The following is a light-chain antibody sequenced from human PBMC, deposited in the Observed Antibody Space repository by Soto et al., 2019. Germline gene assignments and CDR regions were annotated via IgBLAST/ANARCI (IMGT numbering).Light chain of an antibody. V-gene: IGKV3-20*01. Sequence: EIVLTQSPGTLSLSPGERATLSCRAGESVSSGYLAWYQQRPGQAPRRLIYRESSRGTGVPDRFCGSGSGTEFTLTISRVETEDISHYYCQHYNPSPWPFGQGTKVDIK. J-gene: IGKJ1*01. CDR3: QHYNPSPWP. CDR2: RES. CDR1: ESVSSGY.